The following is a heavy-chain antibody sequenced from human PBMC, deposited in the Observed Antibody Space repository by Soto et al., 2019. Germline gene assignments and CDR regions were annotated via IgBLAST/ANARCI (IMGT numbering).Heavy chain of an antibody. CDR2: IIPIFGTA. Sequence: QVQLVQSGAEVKKPGSSVKVSCKASGGTFSSYAISWVRQAPGQGLEWMGGIIPIFGTANYAQKFQGRVTITADESTSTDYMELSSLRSEATAVYYCARGGIAAAINWFDPWGQGTLVTVSS. D-gene: IGHD6-13*01. CDR3: ARGGIAAAINWFDP. V-gene: IGHV1-69*12. J-gene: IGHJ5*02. CDR1: GGTFSSYA.